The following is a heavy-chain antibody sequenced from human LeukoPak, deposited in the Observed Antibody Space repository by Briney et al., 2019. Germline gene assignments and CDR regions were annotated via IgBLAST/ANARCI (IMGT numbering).Heavy chain of an antibody. V-gene: IGHV4-34*01. J-gene: IGHJ5*02. CDR2: TNHSGST. CDR3: ARHTGTRGYYGSGSYYNWFDP. Sequence: SETLSLTCAVYGGSFSGYYWSWIRQPPGKGLEWIGETNHSGSTNYNPSLKSRVTISVDTSKNQFSLKLSSVTAADTAVYYCARHTGTRGYYGSGSYYNWFDPWGQGTLVTVSS. D-gene: IGHD3-10*01. CDR1: GGSFSGYY.